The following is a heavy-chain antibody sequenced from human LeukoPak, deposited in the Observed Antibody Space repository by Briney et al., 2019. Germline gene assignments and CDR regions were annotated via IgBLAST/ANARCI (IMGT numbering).Heavy chain of an antibody. CDR2: IYSGGST. D-gene: IGHD1-7*01. CDR1: GFTVSSNY. Sequence: GGSLRLSCAASGFTVSSNYMSWVRQAPGKGLEWVSVIYSGGSTYYADSVKGRFTISRDNSKNTLYLQMNSLRAEDTAVYYCAREPYNRNYVSYYGMDVWGQGTTVTVSS. V-gene: IGHV3-53*01. CDR3: AREPYNRNYVSYYGMDV. J-gene: IGHJ6*02.